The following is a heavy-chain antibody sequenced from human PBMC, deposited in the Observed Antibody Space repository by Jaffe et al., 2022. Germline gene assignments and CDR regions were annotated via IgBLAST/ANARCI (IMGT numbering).Heavy chain of an antibody. Sequence: QVQLVQSGAEVKKPGASVKVSCKASGYTFTSYYMHWVRQAPGQGLEWMGIINPSGGSTSYAQKFQGRVTMTRDTSTSTVYMELSSLRSEDTAVYYCAREVLGSSSWYSDRYFDLWGRGTLVTVSS. CDR1: GYTFTSYY. V-gene: IGHV1-46*01. CDR2: INPSGGST. J-gene: IGHJ2*01. CDR3: AREVLGSSSWYSDRYFDL. D-gene: IGHD6-13*01.